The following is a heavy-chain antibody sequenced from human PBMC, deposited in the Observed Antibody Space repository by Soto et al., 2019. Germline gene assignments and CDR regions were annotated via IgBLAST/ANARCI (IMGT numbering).Heavy chain of an antibody. J-gene: IGHJ4*02. CDR1: GFTFSSYG. D-gene: IGHD6-19*01. CDR2: ISYDGSNK. V-gene: IGHV3-30*18. CDR3: AKAAGTVAGYIDY. Sequence: QVQLVESGGCVVQPGRSLRLSCAASGFTFSSYGMHWVRQAPGKGLEWVAVISYDGSNKYYADSVKGRFTISRDNSKNTLYLQTNSLRAEDTAVYYCAKAAGTVAGYIDYWGQGTLVTVSS.